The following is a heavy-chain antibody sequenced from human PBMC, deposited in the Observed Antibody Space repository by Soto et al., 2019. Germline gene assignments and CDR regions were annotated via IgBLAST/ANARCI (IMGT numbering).Heavy chain of an antibody. Sequence: SETLSLTCTVSGGSISSSSYYWGWIRQPPGKGLEWIGSIYYIGSTYYNPSLNSRVTISVDTSKNQFSLKLSSVTAADTAVYYCESLHSASSFDYWGQGTLVTVSS. D-gene: IGHD4-4*01. J-gene: IGHJ4*02. CDR3: ESLHSASSFDY. V-gene: IGHV4-39*01. CDR1: GGSISSSSYY. CDR2: IYYIGST.